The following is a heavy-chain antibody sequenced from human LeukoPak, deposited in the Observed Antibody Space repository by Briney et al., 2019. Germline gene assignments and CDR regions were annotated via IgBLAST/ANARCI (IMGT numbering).Heavy chain of an antibody. V-gene: IGHV3-9*01. Sequence: GGSLRLSCAASGFTFSSYSMNWVRQAPGKGLEWVSGISWNSGSIGYADSVKGRFTISRDNAKNSLYLQMNSLRAEDTALYYCAKDRAAGGDYFDYWGQGTLVTVSS. CDR2: ISWNSGSI. CDR3: AKDRAAGGDYFDY. J-gene: IGHJ4*02. D-gene: IGHD6-13*01. CDR1: GFTFSSYS.